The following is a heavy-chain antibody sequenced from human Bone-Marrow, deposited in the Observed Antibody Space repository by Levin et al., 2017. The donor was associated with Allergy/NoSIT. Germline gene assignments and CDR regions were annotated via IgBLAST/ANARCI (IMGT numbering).Heavy chain of an antibody. CDR1: GFTFSSYG. CDR2: IWYDGSNK. Sequence: GGSLRLSCAASGFTFSSYGMHWVRQAPGKGLEWVAVIWYDGSNKYYADSVKGRFTISRDNSKNTLYLQMNSLRAEDTAVYYCAREDSGIAVAPSTVYWGQGTLVTVSS. V-gene: IGHV3-33*01. D-gene: IGHD6-19*01. CDR3: AREDSGIAVAPSTVY. J-gene: IGHJ4*02.